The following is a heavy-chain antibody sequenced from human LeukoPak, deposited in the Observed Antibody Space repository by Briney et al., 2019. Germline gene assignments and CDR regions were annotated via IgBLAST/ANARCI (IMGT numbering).Heavy chain of an antibody. CDR2: IYHSGCT. CDR1: GGSISSGGYY. D-gene: IGHD6-13*01. V-gene: IGHV4-30-2*01. J-gene: IGHJ1*01. Sequence: PSETLSLTCTVSGGSISSGGYYWSWIRQPPGKGLEWIGYIYHSGCTYYNPSLKSRVTISVDRSKNQFSLKLSSVTAADTAVYYCARAGARGSWYGDPAEYFQHWGQGTLVTVSS. CDR3: ARAGARGSWYGDPAEYFQH.